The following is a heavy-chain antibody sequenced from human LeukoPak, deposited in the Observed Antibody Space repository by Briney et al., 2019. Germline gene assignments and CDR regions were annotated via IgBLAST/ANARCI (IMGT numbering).Heavy chain of an antibody. CDR2: ISYDGSNK. Sequence: GRSLRLSCAASGFTFSSYAMHWVRQAPGKGLEWVAVISYDGSNKYYADSVKGRFTISRDNSKNTLYLQMNSLRAEDTAVYYCARESVAGTLWYFDLWGRGTLVTVSS. V-gene: IGHV3-30-3*01. D-gene: IGHD6-19*01. CDR1: GFTFSSYA. CDR3: ARESVAGTLWYFDL. J-gene: IGHJ2*01.